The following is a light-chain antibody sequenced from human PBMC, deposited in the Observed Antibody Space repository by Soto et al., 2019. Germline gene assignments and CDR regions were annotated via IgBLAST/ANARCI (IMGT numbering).Light chain of an antibody. Sequence: EIVLKQSPGTLSLSPGERATLSCRASQSVSNIYLAWYQQKLGQAPRLLIYGASSRATGIPDRFSGSGSGTDFTLTISRLEPEDLAVYSCQQYGSSPYTFGQGTRLEI. CDR1: QSVSNIY. V-gene: IGKV3-20*01. J-gene: IGKJ2*01. CDR3: QQYGSSPYT. CDR2: GAS.